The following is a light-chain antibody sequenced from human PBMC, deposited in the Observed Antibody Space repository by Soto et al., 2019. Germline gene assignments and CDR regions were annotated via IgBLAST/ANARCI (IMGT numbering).Light chain of an antibody. Sequence: IVLTQSPGTLSLSPGERATLSCRSSQSVSSSYLAWHQQKPGQAPRLLIYDASSRATGIPDRFSGGGSGTDFTLTISRLEPEDFAVYYCQQYGSSPLTFGGGTKVDI. CDR3: QQYGSSPLT. V-gene: IGKV3-20*01. CDR2: DAS. CDR1: QSVSSSY. J-gene: IGKJ4*01.